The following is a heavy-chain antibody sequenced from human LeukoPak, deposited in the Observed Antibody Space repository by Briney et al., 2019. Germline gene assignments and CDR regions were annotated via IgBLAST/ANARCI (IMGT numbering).Heavy chain of an antibody. V-gene: IGHV3-23*01. CDR1: GFTFRNYT. CDR3: AKDTSSSGSYFDY. D-gene: IGHD3-10*01. J-gene: IGHJ4*02. Sequence: GGSLRLSCTASGFTFRNYTISWVRQAPGKGLEWISAISGSGGSTYYIASVKGRFTISRDNSRNTVFLQINSLRAEETAVYSCAKDTSSSGSYFDYWGQGILVTVSS. CDR2: ISGSGGST.